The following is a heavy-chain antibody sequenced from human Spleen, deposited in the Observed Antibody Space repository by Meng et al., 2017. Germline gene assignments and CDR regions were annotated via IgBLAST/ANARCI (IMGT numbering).Heavy chain of an antibody. J-gene: IGHJ3*02. V-gene: IGHV3-74*01. CDR2: IYTDGSIT. CDR1: GFAFSSYW. D-gene: IGHD2-15*01. Sequence: GESLKISCAASGFAFSSYWMSWVRQAPGKGLVWVSRIYTDGSITNYADSVKGRFTISRDNAKNTLYLQMNSLRAEDTAVYFCARARYCSGASCSPQDAFDMWGQGTMVTVSS. CDR3: ARARYCSGASCSPQDAFDM.